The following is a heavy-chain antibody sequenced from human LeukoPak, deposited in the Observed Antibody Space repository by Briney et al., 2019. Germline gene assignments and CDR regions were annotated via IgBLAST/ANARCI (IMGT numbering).Heavy chain of an antibody. V-gene: IGHV3-11*06. CDR2: ISSSSSYI. CDR1: GLTFSDYY. J-gene: IGHJ4*02. CDR3: ARDVRRYCSSTSCYAGDY. D-gene: IGHD2-2*01. Sequence: GGSLRLSCAASGLTFSDYYMSWIRQAPGKGLEWVSSISSSSSYIYYADSVKGRFTISRDNAKNSLYLQMNSLRAEDTAVYYCARDVRRYCSSTSCYAGDYWGQGTLVTVSS.